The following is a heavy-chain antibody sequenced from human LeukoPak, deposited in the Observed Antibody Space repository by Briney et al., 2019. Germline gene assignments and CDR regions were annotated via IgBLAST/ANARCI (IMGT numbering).Heavy chain of an antibody. Sequence: AASVKVSCKASGYTFTSYGISWVRQAPGQGLEWMGWISSYNGNTNYAQKLQGRVTMSTDTSTGTAYMELRSLRSDDTAVYYCAGGKYSSSFIDFDYWGQGTLVTVSS. V-gene: IGHV1-18*01. CDR3: AGGKYSSSFIDFDY. CDR2: ISSYNGNT. CDR1: GYTFTSYG. D-gene: IGHD6-13*01. J-gene: IGHJ4*02.